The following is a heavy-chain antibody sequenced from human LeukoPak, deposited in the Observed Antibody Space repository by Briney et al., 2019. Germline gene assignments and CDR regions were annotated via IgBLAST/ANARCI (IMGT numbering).Heavy chain of an antibody. J-gene: IGHJ4*02. D-gene: IGHD1-26*01. V-gene: IGHV1-2*02. CDR3: ARELGVTGAPVGY. CDR2: INPNSGGT. Sequence: ASVKVSCKASGYTFTGYYMHWVRQAPGQGLEWMGWINPNSGGTNYAQKFQGRVTMTRDTSISTAYMELSRLRSDDTAVYYCARELGVTGAPVGYWGQGTLVTVSS. CDR1: GYTFTGYY.